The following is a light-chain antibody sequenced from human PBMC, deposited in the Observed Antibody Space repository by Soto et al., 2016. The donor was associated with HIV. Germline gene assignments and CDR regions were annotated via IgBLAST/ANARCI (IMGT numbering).Light chain of an antibody. CDR3: QVWDSSSAHPV. Sequence: SYELTQPPSVSVAPEKTARITCGGNNIGSKSVHWYQQKPGQAPVLVVYDDSHRPSGIPERFSGSNSGNTATLTITRVEAGDEADYYCQVWDSSSAHPVFGGGTKADRP. CDR2: DDS. CDR1: NIGSKS. J-gene: IGLJ2*01. V-gene: IGLV3-21*03.